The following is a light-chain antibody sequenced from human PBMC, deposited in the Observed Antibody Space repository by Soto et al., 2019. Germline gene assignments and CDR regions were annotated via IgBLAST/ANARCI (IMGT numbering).Light chain of an antibody. Sequence: DIQMTQSPSSVSASVGDRVTITCRASRDIHTWLAWYQQKPGKAPELLIYGASFLQSGVPSRFSGSGSGTDFTLTISSLQPEDFATYYCQQANSFPFAFGPGTKVDIK. V-gene: IGKV1-12*01. CDR1: RDIHTW. CDR2: GAS. J-gene: IGKJ3*01. CDR3: QQANSFPFA.